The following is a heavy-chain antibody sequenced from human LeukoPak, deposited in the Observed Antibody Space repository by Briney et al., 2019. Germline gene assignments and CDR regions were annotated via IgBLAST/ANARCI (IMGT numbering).Heavy chain of an antibody. J-gene: IGHJ6*02. Sequence: GGSLRLSCAASGFTFDDYGMSWVPQAPGKGLEWVSGINWNGGSTGYADSVKGRFTISRDNAKNSLYLQMNSLRAEDTALYHCARDRRHPQYYDFWSGYYGYYYYGMDVWGQGTTVTVSS. D-gene: IGHD3-3*01. CDR2: INWNGGST. CDR1: GFTFDDYG. V-gene: IGHV3-20*01. CDR3: ARDRRHPQYYDFWSGYYGYYYYGMDV.